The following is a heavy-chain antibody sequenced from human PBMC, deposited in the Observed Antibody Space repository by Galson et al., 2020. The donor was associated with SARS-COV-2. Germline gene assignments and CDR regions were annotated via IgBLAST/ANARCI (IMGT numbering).Heavy chain of an antibody. J-gene: IGHJ5*02. CDR1: GFTFSNYA. CDR3: AKDGASVAGECSWFDP. D-gene: IGHD6-19*01. CDR2: ISGSGGST. Sequence: TGGSLRLSCAASGFTFSNYAMSWVRQAPGKGLEWVSAISGSGGSTDYADSVKGRFTISRDNSKNTLYLQMNSLRAEDTAVYYCAKDGASVAGECSWFDPWGQGALVTVSS. V-gene: IGHV3-23*01.